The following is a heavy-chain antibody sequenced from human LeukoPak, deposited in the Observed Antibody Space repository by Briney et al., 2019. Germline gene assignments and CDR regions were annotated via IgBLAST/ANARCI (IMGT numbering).Heavy chain of an antibody. V-gene: IGHV3-21*01. CDR2: ISGSSSYI. CDR1: GIIFSSYS. Sequence: GGSLRLSCAASGIIFSSYSMNWVRQAPGKGLEWVSSISGSSSYIYYTDSVKGRLTISRDNAKNSLYLQMNSLRAEDTAVYYCARDHSSSWHGTYYFDYWGQGTLVTVSS. J-gene: IGHJ4*02. CDR3: ARDHSSSWHGTYYFDY. D-gene: IGHD6-13*01.